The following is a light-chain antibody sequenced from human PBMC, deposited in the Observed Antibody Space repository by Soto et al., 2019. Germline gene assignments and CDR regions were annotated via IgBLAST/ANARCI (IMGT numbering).Light chain of an antibody. CDR1: SPDIGSNT. Sequence: QSVLTQPPSASGTPGQRVAISCSGSSPDIGSNTVNWYQHLPGTAPQLLMYSDNQRPSGVPDRFSGSKSGTSASLAISGLQSEDEGDYYCASWDDSLNGWVFGGGTKVTVL. CDR2: SDN. J-gene: IGLJ3*02. CDR3: ASWDDSLNGWV. V-gene: IGLV1-44*01.